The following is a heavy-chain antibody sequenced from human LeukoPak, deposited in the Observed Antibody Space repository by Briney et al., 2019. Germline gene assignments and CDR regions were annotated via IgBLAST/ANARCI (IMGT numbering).Heavy chain of an antibody. D-gene: IGHD3-22*01. Sequence: ASVKVFCKASGYTFTSYGISWVRQAPGQGLEWMGWISAYNGNTNYAQKLQGRVTMTTDTSTSTAYIELRSLRSDDTAVYYCARATHYYDSSGYWEGYYYYYMDVWGKGTTVTVSS. CDR1: GYTFTSYG. J-gene: IGHJ6*03. V-gene: IGHV1-18*01. CDR2: ISAYNGNT. CDR3: ARATHYYDSSGYWEGYYYYYMDV.